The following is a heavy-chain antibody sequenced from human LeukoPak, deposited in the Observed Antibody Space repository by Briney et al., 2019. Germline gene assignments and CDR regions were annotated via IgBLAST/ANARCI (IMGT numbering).Heavy chain of an antibody. CDR3: ARGGCSSTSCYFAAFDI. CDR2: INHSGST. D-gene: IGHD2-2*01. CDR1: GGSFSGYY. J-gene: IGHJ3*02. V-gene: IGHV4-34*01. Sequence: PSETLSLTCAVYGGSFSGYYWSWIRQPPGKGLEWIGEINHSGSTNYNPSLKSRVTISGDTSKNQFSLKLSSVTAADTAVYYCARGGCSSTSCYFAAFDIWGQGTMVTVSS.